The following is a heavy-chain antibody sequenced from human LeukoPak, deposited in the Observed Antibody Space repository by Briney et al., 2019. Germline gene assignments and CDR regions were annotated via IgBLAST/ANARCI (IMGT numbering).Heavy chain of an antibody. D-gene: IGHD3-10*01. V-gene: IGHV3-23*01. CDR3: ARGAVRHWFDP. CDR2: IRPSGDNT. CDR1: GFTFSSYD. J-gene: IGHJ5*02. Sequence: PGGSLRLSCAASGFTFSSYDMTWVRQAPGRGLEWVSSIRPSGDNTYYGDSVKGRFTISRDNSKNTVYLQTNNMRVDDTAVYYCARGAVRHWFDPCGQGTLVTVSS.